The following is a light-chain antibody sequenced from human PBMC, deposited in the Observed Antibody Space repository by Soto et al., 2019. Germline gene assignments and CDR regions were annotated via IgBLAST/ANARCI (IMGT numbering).Light chain of an antibody. CDR1: QSVSSSY. CDR2: GAS. V-gene: IGKV3-20*01. Sequence: IVLTQSPGTLSLSPGERATLSCRSGQSVSSSYLAWYQQKPGQAPRLLIYGASSRATGIPDRFSGSGSGTDFTLTISRLEPEDFAVYYCQQYGSSPTWTFGQGTKVDSK. J-gene: IGKJ1*01. CDR3: QQYGSSPTWT.